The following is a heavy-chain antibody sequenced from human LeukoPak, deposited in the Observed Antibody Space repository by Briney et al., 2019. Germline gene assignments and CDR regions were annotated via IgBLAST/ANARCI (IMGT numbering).Heavy chain of an antibody. D-gene: IGHD3-10*02. V-gene: IGHV3-48*03. Sequence: GGSLRLSCAASGFTFSTFETNWVRQAPGKGLEWVSDISGSGGTIYYADSVKGRFTISRDNAKNSLFLQMNSLRAEDTAVYYCARSLGSGRYYWYFDLWGRGTLVTVSS. J-gene: IGHJ2*01. CDR3: ARSLGSGRYYWYFDL. CDR2: ISGSGGTI. CDR1: GFTFSTFE.